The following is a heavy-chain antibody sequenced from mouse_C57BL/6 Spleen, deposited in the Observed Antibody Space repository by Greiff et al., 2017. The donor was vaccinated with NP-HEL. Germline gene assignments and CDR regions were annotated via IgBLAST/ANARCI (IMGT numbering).Heavy chain of an antibody. CDR1: GYSFTGYF. D-gene: IGHD1-1*01. CDR3: ARATTVVGFDY. CDR2: INPYNGDT. V-gene: IGHV1-20*01. J-gene: IGHJ2*01. Sequence: DVKLQESGPELVKPGDSVKISCKASGYSFTGYFMNWVMQSHGKSLEWIGRINPYNGDTFYNQKFKGKATLTVDKSSSTAHMELRSLTSEDSAVYYCARATTVVGFDYWGQGTTLTVSS.